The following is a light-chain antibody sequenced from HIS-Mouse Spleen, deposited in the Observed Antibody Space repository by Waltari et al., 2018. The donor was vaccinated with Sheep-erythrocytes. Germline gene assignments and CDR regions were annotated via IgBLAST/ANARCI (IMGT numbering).Light chain of an antibody. J-gene: IGLJ1*01. CDR3: CSYAGSYNHV. Sequence: QSALTQPRSVSGSPGQSVTISCTGTSSDVGGYNHVSWYQHHPGKAPKLMIYDVSKRPSGVPDRFSGSKSGNTASLTISGLQAEDEADYYCCSYAGSYNHVFATGTKVTVL. V-gene: IGLV2-11*01. CDR2: DVS. CDR1: SSDVGGYNH.